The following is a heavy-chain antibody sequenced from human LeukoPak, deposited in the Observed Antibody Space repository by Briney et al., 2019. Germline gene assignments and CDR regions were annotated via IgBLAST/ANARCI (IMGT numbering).Heavy chain of an antibody. D-gene: IGHD2-2*01. CDR1: GFTLSSYE. Sequence: GGSLRLSCAASGFTLSSYELNWVRQAPGKGLEWVSGINWNGGSTGYADSLKGRFTISRDNAKNSLYLQMNSLRAEDTALYYCARVSSRDIVVVPAAPFDYWGQGTLVTVSS. V-gene: IGHV3-20*04. CDR2: INWNGGST. J-gene: IGHJ4*02. CDR3: ARVSSRDIVVVPAAPFDY.